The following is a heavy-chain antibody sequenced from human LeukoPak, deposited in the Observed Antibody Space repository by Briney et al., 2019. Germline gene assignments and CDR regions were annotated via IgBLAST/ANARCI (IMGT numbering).Heavy chain of an antibody. D-gene: IGHD6-13*01. CDR2: INPSSGGT. CDR1: GYTFTGYY. V-gene: IGHV1-2*02. CDR3: ARARGIADYYYGMDV. J-gene: IGHJ6*02. Sequence: GASVKVSCKASGYTFTGYYMHWVRQAPGQGLEWMGWINPSSGGTNYAQKFQGRVTMTRDTSISTAYMELSRLRSDDTAVYYCARARGIADYYYGMDVWGQGTTVTVSS.